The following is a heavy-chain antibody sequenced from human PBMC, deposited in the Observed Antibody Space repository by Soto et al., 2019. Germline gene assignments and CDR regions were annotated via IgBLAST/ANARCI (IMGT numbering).Heavy chain of an antibody. CDR2: IYYSGET. J-gene: IGHJ5*02. CDR3: ARHGSS. V-gene: IGHV4-39*01. Sequence: SETLSRTCTVSGVSISGTSYYWCWIRQTPAKGLEWIGTIYYSGETFYNPSLKSRVTISIDTSKNHFSLNLTSVTAADTAIYYCARHGSSWGQGALVTVSS. CDR1: GVSISGTSYY.